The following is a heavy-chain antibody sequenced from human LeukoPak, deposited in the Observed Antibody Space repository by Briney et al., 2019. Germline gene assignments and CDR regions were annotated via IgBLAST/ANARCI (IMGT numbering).Heavy chain of an antibody. V-gene: IGHV3-9*01. CDR1: GFTFDDYA. CDR2: ISWNSGRI. CDR3: VKTGLWFGELDFALDV. Sequence: GGSLRLSCAASGFTFDDYAMHWVRQAPGKGLEWVSGISWNSGRIGYADSVKGRFTISRDNAKNSLYLQMNSLRAEDTALYYCVKTGLWFGELDFALDVWGKGTTVTISS. D-gene: IGHD3-10*01. J-gene: IGHJ6*04.